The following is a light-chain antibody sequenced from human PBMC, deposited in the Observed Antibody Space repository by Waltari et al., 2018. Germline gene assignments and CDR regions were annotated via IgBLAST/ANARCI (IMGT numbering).Light chain of an antibody. CDR3: CSYAGSSTL. V-gene: IGLV2-23*02. Sequence: QSALTQPASVSGSPGQSITISCTGTSSDVGGYNYVSWYQQHPGKAPKLMIYDVSKRPSGVSNRFSGSKSGNTAYLTISGLQAEDEADYYCCSYAGSSTLFGGGTKLTVL. J-gene: IGLJ2*01. CDR2: DVS. CDR1: SSDVGGYNY.